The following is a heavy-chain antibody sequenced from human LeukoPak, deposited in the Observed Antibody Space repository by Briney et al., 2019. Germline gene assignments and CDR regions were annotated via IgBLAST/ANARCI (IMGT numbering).Heavy chain of an antibody. CDR3: ASSERGFLGPSTYSFEY. D-gene: IGHD3-3*01. Sequence: SETLSLTCTVSGGSISSYYWSWIRQPPGKGLEWIGDIYYSGSTKYNPSLKSRGTLSGDTSKNPLFLKLSSVAAADPAVYCCASSERGFLGPSTYSFEYWGQGTLVTVSS. CDR1: GGSISSYY. CDR2: IYYSGST. J-gene: IGHJ4*02. V-gene: IGHV4-59*01.